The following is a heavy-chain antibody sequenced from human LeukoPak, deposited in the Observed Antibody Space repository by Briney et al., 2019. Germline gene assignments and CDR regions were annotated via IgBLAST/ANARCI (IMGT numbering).Heavy chain of an antibody. CDR2: IYYSGNT. CDR1: GGSISRSTYS. CDR3: ARGGAVARVPFDY. V-gene: IGHV4-39*01. D-gene: IGHD6-19*01. J-gene: IGHJ4*02. Sequence: SETLSLTCTVSGGSISRSTYSWGWIRQPPGKGLEWIGTIYYSGNTDYNPSLKSRVTISVDTSKNQFSLKLRFVTAADTAVYYCARGGAVARVPFDYWGQGTLVTVSS.